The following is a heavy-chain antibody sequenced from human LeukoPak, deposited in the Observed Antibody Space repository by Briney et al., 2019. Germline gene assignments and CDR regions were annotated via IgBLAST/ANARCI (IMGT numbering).Heavy chain of an antibody. D-gene: IGHD1-26*01. CDR2: IYYSGST. V-gene: IGHV4-39*07. CDR1: GGSISSSSYY. J-gene: IGHJ4*02. Sequence: KPSETLSLTCTVSGGSISSSSYYWGWIRQPPGKGLEWIGSIYYSGSTYYNPSLKSRVTISLDTSKNQFSLKVNSVTAADTAVYYCARLNGGSYEGDYWGRGNLVTVSS. CDR3: ARLNGGSYEGDY.